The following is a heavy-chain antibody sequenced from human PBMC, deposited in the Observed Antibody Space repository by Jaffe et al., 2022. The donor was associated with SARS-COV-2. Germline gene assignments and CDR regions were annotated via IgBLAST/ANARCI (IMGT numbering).Heavy chain of an antibody. V-gene: IGHV4-59*01. D-gene: IGHD6-19*01. J-gene: IGHJ4*02. CDR3: ARGVLGEQWLVPNDY. CDR1: GGSISSYY. Sequence: QVQLQESGPGLVKPSETLSLTCTVSGGSISSYYWSWIRQPPGKGLEWIGYIYYSGSTNYNPSLKSRVTISVDTSKNQFSLKLSSVTAADTAVYYCARGVLGEQWLVPNDYWGQGTLVTVSS. CDR2: IYYSGST.